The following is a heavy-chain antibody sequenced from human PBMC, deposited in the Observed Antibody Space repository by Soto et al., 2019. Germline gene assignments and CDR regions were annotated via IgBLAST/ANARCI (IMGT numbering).Heavy chain of an antibody. CDR2: IYHSGST. CDR1: GGSISSGGYS. D-gene: IGHD6-19*01. V-gene: IGHV4-30-2*05. J-gene: IGHJ4*02. CDR3: AREGQWTRTDY. Sequence: PSETLSLTCAVSGGSISSGGYSWSWIRQPPGKGLEWIGYIYHSGSTYYNPSLKSRVTISVDTSKNQFSLKLSSVTAADTAVYYCAREGQWTRTDYWGQGTLVTVSS.